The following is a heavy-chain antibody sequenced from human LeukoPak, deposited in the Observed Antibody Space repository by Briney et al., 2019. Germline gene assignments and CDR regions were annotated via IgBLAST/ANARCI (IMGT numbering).Heavy chain of an antibody. J-gene: IGHJ3*02. CDR2: INSDGSST. CDR3: ARERQDTILHSGAFDI. CDR1: GFTFSSYW. V-gene: IGHV3-74*01. Sequence: GSLRLSCAASGFTFSSYWMHWVRQVPGKGLVWVSRINSDGSSTSYADSVKGRFTISRDNAKNTLYLQMNSLRAEDTAVYYCARERQDTILHSGAFDIWGQGTMVTVSS. D-gene: IGHD2-21*01.